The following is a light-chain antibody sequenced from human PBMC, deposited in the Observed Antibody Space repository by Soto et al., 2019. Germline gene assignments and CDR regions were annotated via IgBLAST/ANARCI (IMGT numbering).Light chain of an antibody. V-gene: IGKV3-15*01. CDR3: QQYNNWPWGT. CDR2: GAS. J-gene: IGKJ5*01. CDR1: QIVSSN. Sequence: EIVMTQSPATLSVSPGERSTLSCRASQIVSSNLAWYQQKPGQAPRLLIYGASTRATGIPARFSGSGSGTEFTLTISSLQSEDFAVYYCQQYNNWPWGTFGQGTRLEI.